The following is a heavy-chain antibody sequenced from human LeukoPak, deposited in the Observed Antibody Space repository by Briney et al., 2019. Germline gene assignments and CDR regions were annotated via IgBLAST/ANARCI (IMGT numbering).Heavy chain of an antibody. D-gene: IGHD4-23*01. J-gene: IGHJ6*02. Sequence: SGTLSLTCTVSGGSISSSYWWSWVRQPPGMGLEWIGEIFHTGSTNYNPSLKSRLTISVDKSKNQFSLQLSSVTAADTAVYYCARFGCVETKVVSPIKYYFAMDVWGQGATVTVSS. CDR2: IFHTGST. CDR1: GGSISSSYW. V-gene: IGHV4-4*02. CDR3: ARFGCVETKVVSPIKYYFAMDV.